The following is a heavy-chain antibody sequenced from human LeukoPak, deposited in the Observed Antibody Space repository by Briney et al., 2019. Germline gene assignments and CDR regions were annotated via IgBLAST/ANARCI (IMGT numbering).Heavy chain of an antibody. CDR3: ARPGRYNYDFGY. CDR1: GGSFSGYY. D-gene: IGHD3-22*01. CDR2: INHSGST. V-gene: IGHV4-34*01. J-gene: IGHJ4*02. Sequence: SETLSLTCAVYGGSFSGYYWSWIRQPPGKGLEWIGEINHSGSTNYNPSLKSRVTISVDTSKNQFSLKLSSVTAADTAVYYCARPGRYNYDFGYWGQGVLVTVSS.